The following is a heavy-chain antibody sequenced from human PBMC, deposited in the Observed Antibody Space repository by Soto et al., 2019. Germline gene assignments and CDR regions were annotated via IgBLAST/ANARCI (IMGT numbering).Heavy chain of an antibody. CDR2: IIPIFGTA. Sequence: SVKVSCKASGGTFSSYAISWVRQAPGQGLEWMGGIIPIFGTANYAQKFQGRVTITADESTSTAYMELSSLRSEDTAVYYCARERRVAGPGEYNWFDPWGQGTLVTVSS. D-gene: IGHD6-19*01. J-gene: IGHJ5*02. V-gene: IGHV1-69*13. CDR1: GGTFSSYA. CDR3: ARERRVAGPGEYNWFDP.